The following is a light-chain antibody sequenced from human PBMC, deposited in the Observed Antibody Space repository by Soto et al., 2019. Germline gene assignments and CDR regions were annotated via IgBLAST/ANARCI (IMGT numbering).Light chain of an antibody. Sequence: DIQMTQSPSSLSASGGDRVTITCRASQGIRTDLGWYQQKPWKAPKRLIYAASSLQSGVPSRFSGRGSGTEFTLTISSLQPEDFATYYGLQHNSYLPTSGQGTKVDIK. CDR3: LQHNSYLPT. CDR1: QGIRTD. CDR2: AAS. J-gene: IGKJ1*01. V-gene: IGKV1-17*01.